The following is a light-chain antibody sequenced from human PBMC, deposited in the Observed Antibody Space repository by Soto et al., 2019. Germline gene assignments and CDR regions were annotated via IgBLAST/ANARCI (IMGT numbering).Light chain of an antibody. V-gene: IGKV3-20*01. J-gene: IGKJ1*01. CDR3: QQYVSSPPSWT. Sequence: ETVLTQSPGTLSLSPGERATLSCRASQSVSSSYFAWYQQKPGQAPRLLIYGASSRATRIPDRFSGSGSGTDFTLTISSLEPEDFVVYFCQQYVSSPPSWTFGQGTKVEI. CDR1: QSVSSSY. CDR2: GAS.